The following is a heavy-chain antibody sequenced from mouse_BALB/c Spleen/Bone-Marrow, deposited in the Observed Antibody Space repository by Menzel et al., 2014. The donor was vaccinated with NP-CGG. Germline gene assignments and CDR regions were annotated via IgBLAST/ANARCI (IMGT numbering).Heavy chain of an antibody. V-gene: IGHV14-3*02. CDR2: IDPANGNT. CDR1: GFNIKDTY. Sequence: EVQLQQSGAELVKPGASVKLSCTASGFNIKDTYMYWVKQRPEQGLEWIGRIDPANGNTKYDPKFQGKATITADTSSNTAYLQLSSLTSEDTAVYYCARNYGSSPFDYWGQGTTLTVSS. CDR3: ARNYGSSPFDY. D-gene: IGHD1-1*01. J-gene: IGHJ2*01.